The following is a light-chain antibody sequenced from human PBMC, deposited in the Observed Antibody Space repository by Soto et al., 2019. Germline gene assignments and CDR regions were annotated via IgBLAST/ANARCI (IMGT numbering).Light chain of an antibody. Sequence: QSVLTQHRSVSGSPGQSVTISCTGTSSRVSWFQQHPGKAPKLMIYDVNKRPSGVPDRFSGSKSGNTASLTISGLQADDEADYYCCSSAGDFTWVFGGGTKLTVL. V-gene: IGLV2-11*01. CDR3: CSSAGDFTWV. CDR2: DVN. CDR1: SSR. J-gene: IGLJ3*02.